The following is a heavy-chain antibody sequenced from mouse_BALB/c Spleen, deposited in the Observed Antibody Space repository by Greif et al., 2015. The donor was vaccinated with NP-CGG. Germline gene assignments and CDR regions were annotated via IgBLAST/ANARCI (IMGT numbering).Heavy chain of an antibody. V-gene: IGHV5-6-5*01. D-gene: IGHD2-3*01. J-gene: IGHJ3*01. CDR3: ARQAKPRGDGPLAY. CDR1: GFTFSSYA. Sequence: EVQLVESGGGLVKPGGSLKLSCAASGFTFSSYAMSWVRQTPEKRLEWVASISSGGSTYYPDSVKGRFTISRDNARNILYLQMSSLRSEDTAMYYCARQAKPRGDGPLAYWGQGTLVTVSA. CDR2: ISSGGST.